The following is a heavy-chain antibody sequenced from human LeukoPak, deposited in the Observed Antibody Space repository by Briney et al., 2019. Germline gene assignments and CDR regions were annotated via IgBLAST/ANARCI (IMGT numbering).Heavy chain of an antibody. CDR2: IFYRGNT. V-gene: IGHV4-31*03. CDR1: GDSISSGVYY. J-gene: IGHJ4*02. Sequence: SETLSLTCTVSGDSISSGVYYWSWIRQHPGTGLEWIGYIFYRGNTRYNPSLRSRITISVDTSKNQLSLKLASVTAADTAVYYCARTVGARTYYLDYWGQGTPVIVSS. D-gene: IGHD1-26*01. CDR3: ARTVGARTYYLDY.